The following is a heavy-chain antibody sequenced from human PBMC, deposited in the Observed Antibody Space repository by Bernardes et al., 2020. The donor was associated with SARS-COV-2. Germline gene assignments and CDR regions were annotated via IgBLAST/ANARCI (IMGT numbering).Heavy chain of an antibody. CDR1: GGSISSGGYY. V-gene: IGHV4-31*03. Sequence: SETLSLTCTVSGGSISSGGYYWSWIRQHPGKGLEWIGYIYYSGSTYYNPSLKSRVTISVDTSKNQFSLKLSSVTAADTAVYYCASRMVNWLSPYYYGMDVWGQGTTVTVSS. J-gene: IGHJ6*02. D-gene: IGHD3-9*01. CDR2: IYYSGST. CDR3: ASRMVNWLSPYYYGMDV.